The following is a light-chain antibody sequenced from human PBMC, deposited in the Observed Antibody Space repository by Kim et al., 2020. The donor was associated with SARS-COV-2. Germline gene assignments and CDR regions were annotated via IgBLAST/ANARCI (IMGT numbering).Light chain of an antibody. J-gene: IGLJ3*02. CDR1: SSNIGGNT. CDR2: KNN. Sequence: QSVLTQPPSASGTPGQRVTISCSGSSSNIGGNTVNWYQQFPGTAPKLLIYKNNQRPSGVPDQFSGSKSGTSASLAISGLQSEDEADYYCAAWEDSLVGRVFGGGTQLTVL. CDR3: AAWEDSLVGRV. V-gene: IGLV1-44*01.